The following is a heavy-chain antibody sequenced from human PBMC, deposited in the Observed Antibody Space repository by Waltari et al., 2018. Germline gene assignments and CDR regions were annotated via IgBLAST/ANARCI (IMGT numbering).Heavy chain of an antibody. D-gene: IGHD6-13*01. V-gene: IGHV3-53*01. J-gene: IGHJ3*02. CDR2: IYDGVST. Sequence: EVQLVESGGGLIQPGGSLRLSCAASGFTVSSNYMSWVRQAPGKGLGWVSVIYDGVSTYYADSVKGRFTISRDNSKNTLYLQMNSLRAEDTAVYYCARVALSWYVTNAFDIWGQGTMVTVSS. CDR3: ARVALSWYVTNAFDI. CDR1: GFTVSSNY.